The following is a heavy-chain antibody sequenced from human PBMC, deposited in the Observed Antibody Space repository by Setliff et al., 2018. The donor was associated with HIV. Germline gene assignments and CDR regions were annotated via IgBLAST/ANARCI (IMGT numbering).Heavy chain of an antibody. CDR2: IYYSGST. Sequence: RDPPGNGLEWIGYIYYSGSTNYNPSLKSRVTISIDTSKNQFSLKLNSLTAADTAVYYCARGPGTPQITMVRGFYLDVWGKGTTVTVSS. J-gene: IGHJ6*03. D-gene: IGHD3-10*01. V-gene: IGHV4-59*01. CDR3: ARGPGTPQITMVRGFYLDV.